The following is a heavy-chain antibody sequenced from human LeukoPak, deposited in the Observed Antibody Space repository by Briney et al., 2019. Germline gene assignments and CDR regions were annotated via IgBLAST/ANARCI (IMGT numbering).Heavy chain of an antibody. J-gene: IGHJ4*02. CDR2: ISSSSSYI. D-gene: IGHD3-3*01. CDR1: GFTFSSYD. V-gene: IGHV3-21*01. CDR3: ARDTEDFGVVDY. Sequence: GGSLRLSCTASGFTFSSYDMHWVRQAPGKGLEWVSSISSSSSYIYYADSVKGRFTISRDNAKNSLYLQMNSLRAEDTAVYYCARDTEDFGVVDYWGQGTLVTVSS.